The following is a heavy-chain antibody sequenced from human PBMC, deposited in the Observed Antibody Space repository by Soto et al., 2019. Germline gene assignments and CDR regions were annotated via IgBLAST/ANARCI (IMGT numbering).Heavy chain of an antibody. CDR1: GYTFTSYG. D-gene: IGHD3-10*01. J-gene: IGHJ6*02. CDR2: ISAYSGNT. V-gene: IGHV1-8*02. CDR3: ARHGGFGGSGDFYYYYGMDV. Sequence: ASVKVSCKASGYTFTSYGISWVRQAPGQGLEWMGWISAYSGNTGYAQKFQGRVTMTRNTSISTAYMELSSLRSEDTAVYYCARHGGFGGSGDFYYYYGMDVWGQGTTVTVSS.